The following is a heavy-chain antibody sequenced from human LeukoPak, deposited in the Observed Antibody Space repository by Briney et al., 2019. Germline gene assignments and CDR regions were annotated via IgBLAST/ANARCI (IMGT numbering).Heavy chain of an antibody. CDR3: ARGGDYYDSSGYYCDY. Sequence: ASVKVSCKTSGGTFSSYAISWVRQAPGQGLEWMGGIIPIFGRTNYAQKFQGRVRITADTSTRTVYMEVSSLRSEDTAVYYCARGGDYYDSSGYYCDYWGQGTLVTVSS. J-gene: IGHJ4*02. V-gene: IGHV1-69*06. CDR2: IIPIFGRT. D-gene: IGHD3-22*01. CDR1: GGTFSSYA.